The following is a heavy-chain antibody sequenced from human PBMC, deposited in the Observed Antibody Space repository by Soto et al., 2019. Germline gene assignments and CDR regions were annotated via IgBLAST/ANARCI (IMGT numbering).Heavy chain of an antibody. V-gene: IGHV5-51*01. J-gene: IGHJ6*02. CDR3: ARQGARDDFWSGYYFAPYYYYGMDV. CDR1: GYSFTSYW. CDR2: IYPGDSDT. D-gene: IGHD3-3*01. Sequence: HGESLKISCKGSGYSFTSYWIGWVRQMPGKGLEWMGIIYPGDSDTRYSPSFQGQVTISADKSISTAYLQWSSLKASDTAMYYCARQGARDDFWSGYYFAPYYYYGMDVWGQGTTVTVSS.